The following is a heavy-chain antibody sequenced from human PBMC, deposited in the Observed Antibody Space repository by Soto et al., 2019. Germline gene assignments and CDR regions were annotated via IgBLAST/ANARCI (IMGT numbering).Heavy chain of an antibody. Sequence: ASVKVSCKVSGYTLTELSMHWVRQAPGKGLEWMGGFDPEDGETIYAQKFQGRVTMTEDTSTDTAYMELSSLRSEDTAVYYCATVVRRAVAGIYYYYGMDVWGHGTTVTVSS. V-gene: IGHV1-24*01. J-gene: IGHJ6*02. CDR3: ATVVRRAVAGIYYYYGMDV. CDR2: FDPEDGET. CDR1: GYTLTELS. D-gene: IGHD6-19*01.